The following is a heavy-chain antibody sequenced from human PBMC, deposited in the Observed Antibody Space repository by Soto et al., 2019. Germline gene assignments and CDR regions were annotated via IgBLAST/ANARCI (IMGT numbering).Heavy chain of an antibody. Sequence: EVQLVESGGGLIQPGGSLRLSCAASGFSVSSNYMSWVRQAPGKGLEWASVIYSGGNTHYADSVKGRFTISRDNSKNTLYLQMNSLRAEDTAVDYCARDSTWIPYYLCEMDVWGQGTTVTVSS. V-gene: IGHV3-53*01. CDR3: ARDSTWIPYYLCEMDV. CDR2: IYSGGNT. J-gene: IGHJ6*02. CDR1: GFSVSSNY. D-gene: IGHD5-18*01.